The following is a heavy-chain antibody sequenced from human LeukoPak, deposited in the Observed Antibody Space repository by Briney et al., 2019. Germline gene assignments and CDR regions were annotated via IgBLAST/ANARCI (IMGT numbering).Heavy chain of an antibody. D-gene: IGHD6-25*01. J-gene: IGHJ4*02. V-gene: IGHV4-4*02. Sequence: NPSGTLSLTCGLSGGSITTTNFWSWVRQTPGQGLEWIGEVSVSGLSDYNPSLRGRVTMSLDTSKNYLSLKLTPLTAADTAVYYFTRENAAFSPFGYWGQGTLVTV. CDR1: GGSITTTNF. CDR3: TRENAAFSPFGY. CDR2: VSVSGLS.